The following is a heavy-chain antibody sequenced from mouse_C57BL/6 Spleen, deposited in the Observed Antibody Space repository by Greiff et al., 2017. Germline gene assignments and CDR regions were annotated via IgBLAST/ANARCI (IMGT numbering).Heavy chain of an antibody. CDR2: IWTGGGT. CDR1: GFSLTSYA. J-gene: IGHJ4*01. V-gene: IGHV2-9-1*01. D-gene: IGHD1-1*01. Sequence: VKLQESGPGLVAPSQSLSITCTVSGFSLTSYAISWVRQPPGKGLEWLGVIWTGGGTNYNSALKSRLSISKDNSKSQVFLKMNSLQTDDTARYYCARDYYGSSGAMDYWGQGTSVTVSS. CDR3: ARDYYGSSGAMDY.